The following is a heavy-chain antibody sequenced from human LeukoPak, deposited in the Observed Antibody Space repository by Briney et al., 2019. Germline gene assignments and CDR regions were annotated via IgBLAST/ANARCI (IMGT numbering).Heavy chain of an antibody. CDR1: GFTFSSYA. D-gene: IGHD1-26*01. V-gene: IGHV3-23*01. Sequence: GGSLRLSCAASGFTFSSYAMSWVRQAPGKGLEWVSAISGSGGSTYYADAVKGRFTISRDNSKNTLYLQMNSLRAEDTAVYYCAKDGGSSPYYFDYWGQGTLVTVSS. J-gene: IGHJ4*02. CDR3: AKDGGSSPYYFDY. CDR2: ISGSGGST.